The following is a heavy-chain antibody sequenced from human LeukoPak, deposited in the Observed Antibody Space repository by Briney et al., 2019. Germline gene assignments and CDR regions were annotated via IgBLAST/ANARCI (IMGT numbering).Heavy chain of an antibody. V-gene: IGHV4-31*03. J-gene: IGHJ4*02. CDR2: IYYSGST. Sequence: SETLSLTCTVSGGSTSSGGYYWSWIRQHPGKGLEWIGYIYYSGSTYYNPSLKSRVTISVDTSKNQFSLKLSSVTAADTAVYYCARVDTYYYDSSGYYHDYWGQGTLVTVSS. CDR3: ARVDTYYYDSSGYYHDY. CDR1: GGSTSSGGYY. D-gene: IGHD3-22*01.